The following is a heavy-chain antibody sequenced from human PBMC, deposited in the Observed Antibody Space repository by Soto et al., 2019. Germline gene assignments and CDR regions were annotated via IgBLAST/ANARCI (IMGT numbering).Heavy chain of an antibody. V-gene: IGHV1-69*08. J-gene: IGHJ5*02. D-gene: IGHD3-10*01. Sequence: QVQLVQSGAEVQEPGSSVNVSCKASGGTVSDYTISWVRQAPGQGLEWMRRIIPILDISNYAQRFQGRVTITADKSTSTAYSELTRLTSDDTAVYYCATDPRDAGTSPPTWFAPWGQGTLVIVSS. CDR3: ATDPRDAGTSPPTWFAP. CDR2: IIPILDIS. CDR1: GGTVSDYT.